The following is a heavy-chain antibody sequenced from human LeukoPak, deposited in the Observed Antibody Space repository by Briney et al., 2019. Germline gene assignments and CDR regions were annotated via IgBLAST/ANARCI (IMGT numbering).Heavy chain of an antibody. CDR3: AREHLVVAAFDF. CDR1: FXEYY. Sequence: FXEYYMTWIRQAPGKGREWVSYISNSGSIIYYADTVKGRFTIYRDNAKKSLYMQMNRLRVEDTAVYYCAREHLVVAAFDFWGQGTLVTV. D-gene: IGHD6-19*01. J-gene: IGHJ4*02. CDR2: ISNSGSII. V-gene: IGHV3-11*01.